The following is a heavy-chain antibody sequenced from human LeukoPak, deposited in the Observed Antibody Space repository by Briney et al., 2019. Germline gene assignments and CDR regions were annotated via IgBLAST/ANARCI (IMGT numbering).Heavy chain of an antibody. CDR3: ARGIGYCSGGSCYLGGY. V-gene: IGHV4-34*01. CDR1: GGSFSGYY. CDR2: IKHNGST. Sequence: PAETLSLTCAVYGGSFSGYYWSWIRQPPGKGLEWIGEIKHNGSTNYNPSLKSRVTISVDTSKNQLSLKLSSVTDADTAVYYCARGIGYCSGGSCYLGGYWGQGTLVTVSS. D-gene: IGHD2-15*01. J-gene: IGHJ4*02.